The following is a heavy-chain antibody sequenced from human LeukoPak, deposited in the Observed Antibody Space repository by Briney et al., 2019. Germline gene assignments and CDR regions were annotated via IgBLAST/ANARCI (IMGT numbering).Heavy chain of an antibody. Sequence: GESLKISCQGSGNSFTNSWIGWVRQMPGKGLKWMGIIYLGDSDVRYSPSFRGQVTISADKSISSAYLQWSSLKDSDTAMYYCARHGGKYSHSIDSWGQGTLVTVSS. CDR2: IYLGDSDV. CDR3: ARHGGKYSHSIDS. CDR1: GNSFTNSW. V-gene: IGHV5-51*01. J-gene: IGHJ4*02. D-gene: IGHD3-16*01.